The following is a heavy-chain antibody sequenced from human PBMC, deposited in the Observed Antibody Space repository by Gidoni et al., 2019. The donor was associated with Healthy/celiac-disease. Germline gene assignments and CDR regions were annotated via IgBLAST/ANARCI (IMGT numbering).Heavy chain of an antibody. CDR1: GYNFTSYD. CDR3: AREFPPIPKGPGSPGGMDV. CDR2: MNPNSGTT. V-gene: IGHV1-8*01. J-gene: IGHJ6*02. Sequence: QVQLVQSGAEVKKPGASVKGSCKASGYNFTSYDINWGRQATGQGLEWMVWMNPNSGTTGYAQKCQGRVTMTRNTSISTAYMELSSLRSEDTAVYYCAREFPPIPKGPGSPGGMDVWGQGTTVTVSS. D-gene: IGHD2-21*01.